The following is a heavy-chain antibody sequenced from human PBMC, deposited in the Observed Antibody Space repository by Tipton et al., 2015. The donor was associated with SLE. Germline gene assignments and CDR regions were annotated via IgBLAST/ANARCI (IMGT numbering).Heavy chain of an antibody. CDR1: GGSVSSGSYY. D-gene: IGHD5-24*01. CDR2: IYYSGST. CDR3: ARDTGEMATSRPDAFDI. J-gene: IGHJ3*02. Sequence: TLSLTCTVSGGSVSSGSYYWSWIRQPPGKGLEWIGYIYYSGSTNYNSSLKSRVTISVDTSKNQFSLRLSSVTAADTAVYYCARDTGEMATSRPDAFDIWGQGAMVTVSS. V-gene: IGHV4-61*01.